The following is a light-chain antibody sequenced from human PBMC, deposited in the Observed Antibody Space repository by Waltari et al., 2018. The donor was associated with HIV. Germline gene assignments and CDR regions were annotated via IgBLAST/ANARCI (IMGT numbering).Light chain of an antibody. CDR3: SAWDRSLSAVI. CDR1: SNNVGNQG. V-gene: IGLV10-54*04. CDR2: KNN. Sequence: QAGLTQPPSVSKGLRQTATLTCPGDSNNVGNQGATLLHQHQGHPPKLLFYKNNNRPSGISERFSASKSGNTASLTITGLQPEDEADYFCSAWDRSLSAVIFGGGTTLIVL. J-gene: IGLJ2*01.